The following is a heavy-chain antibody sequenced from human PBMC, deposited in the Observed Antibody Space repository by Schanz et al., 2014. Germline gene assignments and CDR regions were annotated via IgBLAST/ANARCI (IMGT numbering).Heavy chain of an antibody. CDR1: GGTFSSYT. CDR3: ARGGFFDSTSFDS. V-gene: IGHV1-69*02. CDR2: IIPILGIT. Sequence: QVQLVQSGAEVKKPGSSVKVSCKASGGTFSSYTINWVRQAPGQGLEWMGRIIPILGITNVAQTFQDRVTITADKSTSTVNMELSSLRSEDTAVYYCARGGFFDSTSFDSWGHGTLVTVSS. J-gene: IGHJ4*01. D-gene: IGHD2-2*01.